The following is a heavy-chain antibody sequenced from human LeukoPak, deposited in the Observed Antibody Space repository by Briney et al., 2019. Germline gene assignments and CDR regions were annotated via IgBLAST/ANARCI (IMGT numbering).Heavy chain of an antibody. CDR2: INPNSGGT. J-gene: IGHJ5*02. CDR1: GYTFTGYY. CDR3: ARDHRYCSSTSCYTPYNWFDP. D-gene: IGHD2-2*02. V-gene: IGHV1-2*02. Sequence: GASVKVSCKASGYTFTGYYMHWVRQAPGQGLEWMGWINPNSGGTNYAQKSQGRVTMTRDTSISTAYMELSRLRSDDTAVYYCARDHRYCSSTSCYTPYNWFDPWGQGTLVTVSS.